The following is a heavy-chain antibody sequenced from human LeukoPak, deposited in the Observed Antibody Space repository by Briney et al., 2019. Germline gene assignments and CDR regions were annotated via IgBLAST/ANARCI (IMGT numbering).Heavy chain of an antibody. J-gene: IGHJ4*02. Sequence: PSETLSLTCVVSGGSVSGYYWGWIRQPPGRGLEWIGYVYYSGSTNYNPSFKSRVTISIDTSKNQFSLNLRSVTAADTAVYYCEGIPTPHSSSSAGDDYWGQGTLATVSS. V-gene: IGHV4-59*02. CDR3: EGIPTPHSSSSAGDDY. CDR1: GGSVSGYY. CDR2: VYYSGST. D-gene: IGHD6-6*01.